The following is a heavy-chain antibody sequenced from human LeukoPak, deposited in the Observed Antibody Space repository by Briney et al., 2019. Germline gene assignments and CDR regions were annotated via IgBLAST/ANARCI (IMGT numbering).Heavy chain of an antibody. V-gene: IGHV1-2*06. CDR1: GYTFTGYY. CDR2: INPNSGGT. CDR3: ASVTYYDSSGSYLGDY. D-gene: IGHD3-22*01. J-gene: IGHJ4*02. Sequence: GASVKVSCKASGYTFTGYYIHWVRQAPGQGLEWMGRINPNSGGTNYAQKFQGRVTMTRDTSISTAYMELSRLKSDDTAVYYCASVTYYDSSGSYLGDYWGQGTLVTVSS.